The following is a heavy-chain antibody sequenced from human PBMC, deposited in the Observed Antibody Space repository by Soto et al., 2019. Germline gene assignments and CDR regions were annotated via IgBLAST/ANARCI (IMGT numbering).Heavy chain of an antibody. CDR1: GGSISSGDYY. Sequence: QVQLQESGPGLVKPSQTLSLTCTVSGGSISSGDYYWSWIRQPPGKGLEWIGYIYYSGSTHYNPSLKCRVTISVDTSKNQFSRKLSPVTAADTAVYYCASHYDYVCGSYRYWGQGTLVTVSS. CDR3: ASHYDYVCGSYRY. V-gene: IGHV4-30-4*01. J-gene: IGHJ4*02. CDR2: IYYSGST. D-gene: IGHD3-16*02.